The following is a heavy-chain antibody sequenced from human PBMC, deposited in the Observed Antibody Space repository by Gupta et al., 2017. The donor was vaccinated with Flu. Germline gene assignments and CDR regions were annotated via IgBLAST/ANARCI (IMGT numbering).Heavy chain of an antibody. D-gene: IGHD1-1*01. CDR2: IRSKAYGGTT. V-gene: IGHV3-49*02. CDR3: TFSGTTSVY. Sequence: WVRQAPGKGLEWVGFIRSKAYGGTTEYAASVKGRFTISRDDSKSIAYLQMNSLKTEDTAVYYCTFSGTTSVYWGQGTLVTVSS. J-gene: IGHJ4*02.